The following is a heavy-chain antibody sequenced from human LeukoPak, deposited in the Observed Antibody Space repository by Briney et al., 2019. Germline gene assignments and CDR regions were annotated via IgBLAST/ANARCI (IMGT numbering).Heavy chain of an antibody. CDR2: INPNSGGT. CDR3: ARDLYRDSLPVSWFDP. J-gene: IGHJ5*02. Sequence: ASVKVSCKASGYTFTGYYMHWVRQAPGQGLEWMGWINPNSGGTNYAQKFQGRVTMTRDTSISTAYMDLSRLRSDDTAVYYCARDLYRDSLPVSWFDPWGQGTLVTVSS. CDR1: GYTFTGYY. D-gene: IGHD4-11*01. V-gene: IGHV1-2*02.